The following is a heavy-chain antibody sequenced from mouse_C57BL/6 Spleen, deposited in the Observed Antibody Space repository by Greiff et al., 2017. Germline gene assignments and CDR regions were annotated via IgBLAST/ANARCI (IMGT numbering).Heavy chain of an antibody. Sequence: VQVVESGAELVKPGASVKISCKASGYAFSSYWMNWVKQRPGKGLEWIGQIYPGDGDTNYNGKFKGKATLTADKSSSTAYMQLSSLTSEDSAVYFCASHYGSSYGFAYWGQGTLVTVSA. CDR1: GYAFSSYW. J-gene: IGHJ3*01. D-gene: IGHD1-1*01. CDR2: IYPGDGDT. V-gene: IGHV1-80*01. CDR3: ASHYGSSYGFAY.